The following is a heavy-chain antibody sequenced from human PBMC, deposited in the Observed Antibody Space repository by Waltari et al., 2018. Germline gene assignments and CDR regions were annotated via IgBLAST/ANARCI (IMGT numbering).Heavy chain of an antibody. V-gene: IGHV4-34*01. CDR2: INHRGST. CDR1: GGSFSGYY. Sequence: QVQLQQWGAGLLKPSETLSLTCAVYGGSFSGYYWSWIRQPPGKGLEWIGEINHRGSTNYNPSLKSRVTISVDTSKNQFSLKLSSVTAADTAVYYCARERRERRPWFDPWGQGTLVTVSS. CDR3: ARERRERRPWFDP. J-gene: IGHJ5*02. D-gene: IGHD1-26*01.